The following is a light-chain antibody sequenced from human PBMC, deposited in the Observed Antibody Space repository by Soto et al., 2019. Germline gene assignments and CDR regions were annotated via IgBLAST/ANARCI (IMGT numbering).Light chain of an antibody. V-gene: IGKV3-20*01. CDR3: HQYGSSPYT. J-gene: IGKJ2*01. CDR2: GAS. Sequence: EIVLTQSPGTLSLSPGERATLSCRASQSVSSSYLAWYQQKPGQAPRLLIYGASSRATGIPDRFSGSASGTDFTLPISRLEPEDFAVYYCHQYGSSPYTFGQGTKLEIK. CDR1: QSVSSSY.